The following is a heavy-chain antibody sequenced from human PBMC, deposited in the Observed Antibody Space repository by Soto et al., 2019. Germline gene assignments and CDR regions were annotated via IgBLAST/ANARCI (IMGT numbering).Heavy chain of an antibody. J-gene: IGHJ4*02. D-gene: IGHD3-16*01. CDR1: GHSLSSGGYY. Sequence: SETLSLTCTVSGHSLSSGGYYWRWIRQHPGNGLEWVGYIYFTGTTLYNPSLKSRLAISVDTSKNQFSLKLTSVTAADTAVYYCARDWGRSCWPNWGQGVLVTVSS. CDR2: IYFTGTT. V-gene: IGHV4-31*03. CDR3: ARDWGRSCWPN.